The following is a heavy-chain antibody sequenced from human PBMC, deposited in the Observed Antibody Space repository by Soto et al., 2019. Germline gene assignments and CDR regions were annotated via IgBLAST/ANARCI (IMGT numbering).Heavy chain of an antibody. J-gene: IGHJ1*01. V-gene: IGHV1-3*01. CDR3: ARVTDYLDTIGYSREYFQH. Sequence: SXKVSFKASGYTXTSAAMDLLRQAAGQSPEWIGWINAGNCNTKYSQKFQGRVTITRDISASTVYMEMSSLRSEDTAVYFCARVTDYLDTIGYSREYFQHWGQGTPGTVS. D-gene: IGHD3-22*01. CDR2: INAGNCNT. CDR1: GYTXTSAA.